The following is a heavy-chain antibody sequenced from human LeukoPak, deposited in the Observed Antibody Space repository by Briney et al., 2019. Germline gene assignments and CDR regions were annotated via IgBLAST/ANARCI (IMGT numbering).Heavy chain of an antibody. Sequence: ASVKVSCKASGYTFPSNGISWVRQAPGQGLEWMGWINTYNGNTKYAQKLQGRLTMTTDTSTSTAYMELRSLRSDDTAVYYCARATIFGVVIIYSSWFDPWGQGTLVTVSS. J-gene: IGHJ5*02. CDR2: INTYNGNT. D-gene: IGHD3-3*01. V-gene: IGHV1-18*01. CDR1: GYTFPSNG. CDR3: ARATIFGVVIIYSSWFDP.